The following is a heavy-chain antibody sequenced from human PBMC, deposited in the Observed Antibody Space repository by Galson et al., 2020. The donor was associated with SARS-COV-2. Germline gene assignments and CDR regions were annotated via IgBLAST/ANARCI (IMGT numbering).Heavy chain of an antibody. Sequence: GGSLRLSCAASGFTFSSYAMHWVRQAPGKGLEWVAVISYDGSNKYYADSVKGRFTISRDNSKNTLYLQMNSLRAEDTAVYYCARDFSGSYSFWFDPWGQGTLVTVSS. V-gene: IGHV3-30*04. CDR2: ISYDGSNK. CDR3: ARDFSGSYSFWFDP. D-gene: IGHD1-26*01. CDR1: GFTFSSYA. J-gene: IGHJ5*02.